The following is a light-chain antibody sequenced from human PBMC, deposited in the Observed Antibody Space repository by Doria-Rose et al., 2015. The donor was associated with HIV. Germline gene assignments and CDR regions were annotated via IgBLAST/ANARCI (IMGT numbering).Light chain of an antibody. V-gene: IGKV4-1*01. J-gene: IGKJ3*01. CDR1: QSLLYTSKNY. CDR3: QQYYDTPS. Sequence: TQSPESLGMSLGERATLNCKSNQSLLYTSKNYLAWYQQKPGQPPKLLIYWASTRQSGAPARFSGSGSGTDFTLTISSPEAEDVAVYYCQQYYDTPSFGPGTTVDIK. CDR2: WAS.